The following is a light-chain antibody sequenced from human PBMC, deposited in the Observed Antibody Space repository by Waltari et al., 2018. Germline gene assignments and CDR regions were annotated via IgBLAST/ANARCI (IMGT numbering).Light chain of an antibody. CDR1: GSDIGSYHL. J-gene: IGLJ2*01. V-gene: IGLV2-23*02. CDR3: SSNAAGSSYVV. Sequence: QSALTQPASVSGSPGQSITISCPGTGSDIGSYHLVSWYQQHPGKVPKLIIYEVIKRPSGISDRFSGSKSGNTASLTISGLQAEDEADYYCSSNAAGSSYVVFGGGTRLTVL. CDR2: EVI.